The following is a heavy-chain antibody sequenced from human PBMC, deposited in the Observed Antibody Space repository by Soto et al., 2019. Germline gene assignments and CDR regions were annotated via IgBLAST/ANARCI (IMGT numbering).Heavy chain of an antibody. CDR1: GYAFTIYN. Sequence: ASVKVSCKASGYAFTIYNIHWVRQAPGQGLQWMGEVNPSRGTAGYAETFQGRVTMTRNPSTRTVYMVLTSLTPEDTAIYYCARIASAGKTFFDYWGQGTLVTVSS. CDR3: ARIASAGKTFFDY. CDR2: VNPSRGTA. D-gene: IGHD2-15*01. J-gene: IGHJ4*02. V-gene: IGHV1-46*01.